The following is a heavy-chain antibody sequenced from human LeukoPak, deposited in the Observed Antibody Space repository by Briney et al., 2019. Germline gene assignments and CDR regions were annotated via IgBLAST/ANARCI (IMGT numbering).Heavy chain of an antibody. D-gene: IGHD2/OR15-2a*01. CDR3: ARISLRAFDV. Sequence: GGSLRLSCAASGFIFNSYAMSWVRQAPGKGLEWVSTISDIGLSTYYADSVKGRLTISRDNSQNTLSLLLSSLRADDTAIYYCARISLRAFDVWGQGTLVTVSS. J-gene: IGHJ4*02. CDR1: GFIFNSYA. V-gene: IGHV3-23*01. CDR2: ISDIGLST.